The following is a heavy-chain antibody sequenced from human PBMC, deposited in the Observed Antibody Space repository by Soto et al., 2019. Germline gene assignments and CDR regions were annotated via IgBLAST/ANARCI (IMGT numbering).Heavy chain of an antibody. D-gene: IGHD6-6*01. CDR3: AKGEYSSSSALDY. J-gene: IGHJ4*02. Sequence: GGSLRLSCAASGFTFSSYGMHWVRQAPGKGLEWVAVIWYDGSNKYYADSVKGRFTISRDNSKNTLYLQMNSLRAEDTAVYYCAKGEYSSSSALDYSGQGTLVTVSS. CDR1: GFTFSSYG. V-gene: IGHV3-33*06. CDR2: IWYDGSNK.